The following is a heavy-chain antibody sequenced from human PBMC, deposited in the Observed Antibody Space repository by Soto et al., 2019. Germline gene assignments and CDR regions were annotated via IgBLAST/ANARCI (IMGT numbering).Heavy chain of an antibody. Sequence: PGGSLRLSCAASGFTFSSHGMHWVRQAPGRGLEWVANLNQDGSEKNCGDSVKGRFTISRDNSKNTLYLQMNSLRAEDTAVYYCAKGGLDDSSGLLGGMDVWGQGTTVTVSS. D-gene: IGHD3-22*01. J-gene: IGHJ6*02. CDR1: GFTFSSHG. CDR2: LNQDGSEK. V-gene: IGHV3-7*03. CDR3: AKGGLDDSSGLLGGMDV.